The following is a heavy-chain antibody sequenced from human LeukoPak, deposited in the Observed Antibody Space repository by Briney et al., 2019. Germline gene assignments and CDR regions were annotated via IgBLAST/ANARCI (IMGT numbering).Heavy chain of an antibody. V-gene: IGHV3-74*01. CDR3: VRVTNSGWY. D-gene: IGHD6-19*01. CDR1: GFTFSKDW. CDR2: IDSDAIST. Sequence: GGSLRLSCGASGFTFSKDWMHWVRQAPGEGLVWVSRIDSDAISTIYADSVKGRFTISRDNAKNTLYLQMNSLTAEDTAVYYCVRVTNSGWYWGQGAQVTVSS. J-gene: IGHJ4*02.